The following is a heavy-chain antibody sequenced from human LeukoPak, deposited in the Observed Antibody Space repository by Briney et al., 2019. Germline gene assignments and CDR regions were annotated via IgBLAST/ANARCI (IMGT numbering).Heavy chain of an antibody. J-gene: IGHJ4*02. D-gene: IGHD5-18*01. Sequence: GASVKVSCKASGGTFISYAISWVRQAPGQGLEGMGRIIPIFGTANYAQKFQGRVAITTDESTSTAYMELSSLRSEDTAVYYCASRDTAMVKGYFDYWGQGTLVTVSS. V-gene: IGHV1-69*05. CDR2: IIPIFGTA. CDR1: GGTFISYA. CDR3: ASRDTAMVKGYFDY.